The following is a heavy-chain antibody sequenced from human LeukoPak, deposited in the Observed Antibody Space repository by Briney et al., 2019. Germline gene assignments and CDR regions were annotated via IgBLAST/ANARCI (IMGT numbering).Heavy chain of an antibody. CDR2: ISADGATT. CDR1: GFTFDHYA. V-gene: IGHV3-43*02. D-gene: IGHD3-22*01. J-gene: IGHJ4*02. Sequence: PEGSLRLSCAASGFTFDHYAMHWVRQAPGKGLDGVSLISADGATTYYADSVRGRFTISRDNSKNSLYLQMNSLRDEDTALYYCAKDIHDRGYADCWGQGTLVTVSS. CDR3: AKDIHDRGYADC.